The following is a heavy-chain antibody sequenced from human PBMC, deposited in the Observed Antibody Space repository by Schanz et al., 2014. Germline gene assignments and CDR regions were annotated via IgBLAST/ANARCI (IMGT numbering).Heavy chain of an antibody. CDR1: GYTFTSNG. CDR3: ARENLNWEAFDI. J-gene: IGHJ3*02. V-gene: IGHV1-46*01. CDR2: INPIDGST. Sequence: QVQLVQSGAEVKKPGASVKVSCKASGYTFTSNGITWVRQAPGQGFEWIGLINPIDGSTTYPLRFHGRITMTRDTSTTTFYMDLSSLGSEDTAVYYCARENLNWEAFDIWGQGTVVTVSS. D-gene: IGHD7-27*01.